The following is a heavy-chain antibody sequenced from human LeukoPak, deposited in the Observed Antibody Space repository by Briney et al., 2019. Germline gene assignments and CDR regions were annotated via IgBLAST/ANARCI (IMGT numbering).Heavy chain of an antibody. CDR3: ARWAVAALFDY. CDR1: GYCISSGYY. CDR2: IYHSGST. Sequence: SETLSLTCTVSGYCISSGYYWGWIRQPPGKGLEWIGSIYHSGSTYYNPSLKSRVTISVDTSKNQFSLKLSSVTAADTAVYYCARWAVAALFDYWGQGTLVTVSS. V-gene: IGHV4-38-2*02. D-gene: IGHD6-19*01. J-gene: IGHJ4*02.